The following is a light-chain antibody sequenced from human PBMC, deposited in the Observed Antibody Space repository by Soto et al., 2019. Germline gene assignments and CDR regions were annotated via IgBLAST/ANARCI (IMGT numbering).Light chain of an antibody. CDR1: SSNIGSNT. J-gene: IGLJ2*01. Sequence: QLVLTQPPSASGTPGQRVTMSCSGSSSNIGSNTVNWYQHLPGEAPKLLIYSNNQRPPGVPDRFSGSKSGTSASLAIRGLQSEDETDYYCAAWDDSLNGVVFGGGTKLTVL. CDR2: SNN. CDR3: AAWDDSLNGVV. V-gene: IGLV1-44*01.